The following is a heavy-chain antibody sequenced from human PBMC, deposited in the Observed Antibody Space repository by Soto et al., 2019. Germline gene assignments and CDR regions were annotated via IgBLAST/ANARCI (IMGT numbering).Heavy chain of an antibody. J-gene: IGHJ5*02. CDR2: IYYSGST. Sequence: QLQLQESGPGLVKPSETLSLTCTVSGGSISSSSYYWGWIRQPPGKGLEWIGSIYYSGSTYYNPSLKSRVTISVDTSKNQFSLKLSSVTAADTAVYYCAKTAAGMRPNWFDPWGQGTLVTVSS. CDR1: GGSISSSSYY. CDR3: AKTAAGMRPNWFDP. D-gene: IGHD6-13*01. V-gene: IGHV4-39*01.